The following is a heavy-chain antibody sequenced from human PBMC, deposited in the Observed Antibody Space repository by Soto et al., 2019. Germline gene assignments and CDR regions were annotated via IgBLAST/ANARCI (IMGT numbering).Heavy chain of an antibody. CDR1: GFSFISYS. J-gene: IGHJ6*03. CDR3: VRGFGWYFRSGYVAV. CDR2: INEDSSYI. V-gene: IGHV3-21*02. Sequence: EVQLVESGGGLVKPGGSLRLSCAASGFSFISYSMNWVRQAPGKGLEWVSSINEDSSYIYYAHSLRGRFTISRDNAKDSLYLQMTSMRAEDTAGYYCVRGFGWYFRSGYVAVWGDGATVTVSS. D-gene: IGHD3-3*01.